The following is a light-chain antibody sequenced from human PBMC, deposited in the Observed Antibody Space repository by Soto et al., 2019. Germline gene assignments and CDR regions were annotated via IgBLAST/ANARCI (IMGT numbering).Light chain of an antibody. J-gene: IGKJ1*01. CDR2: GSS. V-gene: IGKV3-20*01. Sequence: EVVLTRSPGTLSLSPVQRATLACRASQTISSGYLAWYQQRSGQTPRLLIYGSSSRASDIPDRFSGSGSGTDFTLTITRLEPEDFAVYYCQQYARSPWTFGQGTKVDI. CDR1: QTISSGY. CDR3: QQYARSPWT.